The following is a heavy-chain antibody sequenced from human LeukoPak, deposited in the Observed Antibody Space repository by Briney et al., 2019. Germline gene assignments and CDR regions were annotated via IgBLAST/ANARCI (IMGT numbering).Heavy chain of an antibody. V-gene: IGHV1-2*06. Sequence: ASVKVSCKASGYTFTGYYMHWVRQAPGQGLEWMGRINPNSGGTNYAQKFQGRVTMTRDTSISTAYMELSRLRSDDTAVYYRARDRPYCTNGVCRFDYWGQGTLVTVSS. CDR2: INPNSGGT. CDR3: ARDRPYCTNGVCRFDY. J-gene: IGHJ4*02. CDR1: GYTFTGYY. D-gene: IGHD2-8*01.